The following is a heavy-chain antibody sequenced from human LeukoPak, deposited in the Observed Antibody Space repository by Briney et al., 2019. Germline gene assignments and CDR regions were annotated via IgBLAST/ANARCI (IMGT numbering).Heavy chain of an antibody. D-gene: IGHD6-13*01. J-gene: IGHJ6*02. CDR1: GGTFSSYA. CDR2: IIPIFGTA. V-gene: IGHV1-69*01. Sequence: SVTVSCTASGGTFSSYAISWVRQAPGQGLEWMGGIIPIFGTANYAQKFQGRVTITADESTSAAYMELSSLRSEDTAVYYCARMSIAAAGKEGYYYGMDVWGQGTTVTVSS. CDR3: ARMSIAAAGKEGYYYGMDV.